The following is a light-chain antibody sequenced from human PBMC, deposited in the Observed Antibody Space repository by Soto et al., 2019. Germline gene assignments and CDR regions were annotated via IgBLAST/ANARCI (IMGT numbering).Light chain of an antibody. CDR2: EDN. J-gene: IGLJ2*01. CDR1: SSNIGSDF. Sequence: QLVLTQPPSVSAAPGQKVTISCSGSSSNIGSDFVSWYQQLPGTAPKLLIYEDNKRPSGIPDRFSGSKSGTSATLGITGLQTGDEADYYCGAWDTSLSGGVFGGGTKLTVL. CDR3: GAWDTSLSGGV. V-gene: IGLV1-51*02.